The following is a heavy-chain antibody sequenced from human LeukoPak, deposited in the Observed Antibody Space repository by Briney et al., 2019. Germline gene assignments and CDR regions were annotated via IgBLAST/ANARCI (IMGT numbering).Heavy chain of an antibody. CDR2: IYYSGST. J-gene: IGHJ4*02. CDR3: ARLNIIGSSPVHHFDY. Sequence: MASETLSLTCTVSGGSISGYYWSWIRQPPGKGLEYSAYIYYSGSTDYNPSLKSRVTISVDTSKNQFSLKLSSVTAADTAVYYCARLNIIGSSPVHHFDYWGQGTLVTVSS. D-gene: IGHD6-13*01. CDR1: GGSISGYY. V-gene: IGHV4-59*08.